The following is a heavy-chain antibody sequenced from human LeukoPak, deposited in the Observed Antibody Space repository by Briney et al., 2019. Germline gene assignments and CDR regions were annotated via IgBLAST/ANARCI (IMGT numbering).Heavy chain of an antibody. CDR3: AKDRPNYHESNGHYYRLNGDS. CDR1: GFTFNIYA. J-gene: IGHJ5*01. V-gene: IGHV3-23*01. Sequence: GGSLRLSCAASGFTFNIYAMSWGRQAPGKGLEWVSSITSSGDATFHADSVKDRFTISRDNSKSTLYLQMSRLRVEDTAVYYCAKDRPNYHESNGHYYRLNGDSWGQGTLVTVSS. D-gene: IGHD3-22*01. CDR2: ITSSGDAT.